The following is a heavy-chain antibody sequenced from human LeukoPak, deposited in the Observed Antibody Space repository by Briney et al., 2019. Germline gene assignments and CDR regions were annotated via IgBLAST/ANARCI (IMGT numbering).Heavy chain of an antibody. CDR3: KSDIVVVPAAIVEQQRGSDY. J-gene: IGHJ4*02. CDR1: GFTFSSYS. D-gene: IGHD2-2*02. CDR2: ISSSSSYI. Sequence: GGSLRLSCAASGFTFSSYSMNWVRQAPGKGLEWVSSISSSSSYIYYADSVKGRFTISRDNAKNSLYLQMNSLRAEDTAVYYCKSDIVVVPAAIVEQQRGSDYWGQGTLVTVSS. V-gene: IGHV3-21*01.